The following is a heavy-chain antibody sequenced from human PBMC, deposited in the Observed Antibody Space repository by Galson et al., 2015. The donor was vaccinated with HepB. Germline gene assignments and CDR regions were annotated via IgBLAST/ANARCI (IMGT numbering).Heavy chain of an antibody. CDR1: GFTFSTSW. D-gene: IGHD2-21*01. J-gene: IGHJ4*02. Sequence: SLRLSCAASGFTFSTSWMSWVRQAPGKGLEWVARIKGDGSEKNYVDSVKGRFTISRDNAKNSLYLQMNSLRAEDTAVYYCARELVRGFVVVIATYGRSRGYFDYWGQGTLVTVSS. V-gene: IGHV3-7*03. CDR3: ARELVRGFVVVIATYGRSRGYFDY. CDR2: IKGDGSEK.